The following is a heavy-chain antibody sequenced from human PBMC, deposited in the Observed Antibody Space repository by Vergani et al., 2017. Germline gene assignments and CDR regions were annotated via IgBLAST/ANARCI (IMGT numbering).Heavy chain of an antibody. CDR2: ISGDGGRT. CDR3: AKVITLDYYYYGMDV. CDR1: GFTFDDYA. V-gene: IGHV3-43*02. J-gene: IGHJ6*02. Sequence: EVQLVESGGGVVQPGGSLRLSCAASGFTFDDYAMHWVRQAPGKGLEWVSLISGDGGRTYYADSVKGRFTISRDNSKNSLYLQMNSLRTEDTALYYCAKVITLDYYYYGMDVWGQGTTVTVSS.